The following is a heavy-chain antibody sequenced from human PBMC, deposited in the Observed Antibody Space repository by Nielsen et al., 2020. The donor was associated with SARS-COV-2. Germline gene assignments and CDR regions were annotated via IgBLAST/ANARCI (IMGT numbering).Heavy chain of an antibody. J-gene: IGHJ3*02. V-gene: IGHV3-74*01. D-gene: IGHD3-10*01. Sequence: GGSLRLSCAASGFNFSTQWMDWVRQAPGKGLVWVSQMNPGGSGTGYPDSVKGRFTISRDNAKNSLYLQMNSLRAEDTALYYCAKLPLIWFGELDAFDIWGQGTMVTVSS. CDR2: MNPGGSGT. CDR1: GFNFSTQW. CDR3: AKLPLIWFGELDAFDI.